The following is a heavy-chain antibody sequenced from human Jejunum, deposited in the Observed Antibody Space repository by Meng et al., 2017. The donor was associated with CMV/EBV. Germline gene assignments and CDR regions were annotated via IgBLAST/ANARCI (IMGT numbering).Heavy chain of an antibody. V-gene: IGHV3-48*03. CDR2: IASSGSNI. CDR3: ARIFDA. CDR1: GFSFLVYE. Sequence: SLVLSCAAAGFSFLVYEMNWVRQAPVKGLGWVSHIASSGSNIYYADSVKGRFTISRDNARNSLYLQMNSLTAEDTAVYYCARIFDAWGQGTLVTVSS. J-gene: IGHJ4*02.